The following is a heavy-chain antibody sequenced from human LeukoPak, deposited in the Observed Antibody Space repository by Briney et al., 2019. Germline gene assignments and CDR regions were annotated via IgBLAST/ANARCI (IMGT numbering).Heavy chain of an antibody. D-gene: IGHD5-12*01. CDR2: MNPNSGNT. J-gene: IGHJ6*03. V-gene: IGHV1-8*01. CDR1: GYTFTSYD. Sequence: ASVKVSCKASGYTFTSYDINWVRQATGQGLEWMGWMNPNSGNTGYAQKFQGRVTMTRNTSISTAYMELSSLRSEDTAVYYCARVVVATRHYYYYYYMDVWGKGTTVTVSS. CDR3: ARVVVATRHYYYYYYMDV.